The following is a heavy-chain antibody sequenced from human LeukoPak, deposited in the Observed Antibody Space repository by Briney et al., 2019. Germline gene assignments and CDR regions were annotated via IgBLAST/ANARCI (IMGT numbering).Heavy chain of an antibody. CDR2: IIPIFGTA. D-gene: IGHD1-26*01. J-gene: IGHJ4*02. CDR3: ARESRYSGSIDY. V-gene: IGHV1-69*13. CDR1: GYTFTSYG. Sequence: SVKVSCKASGYTFTSYGISWVRQAPGQGLEWMGGIIPIFGTANYAQKFQGRVTITADESTSTAYMELSSLRSEDTAVYYCARESRYSGSIDYWGQGTLVTVSS.